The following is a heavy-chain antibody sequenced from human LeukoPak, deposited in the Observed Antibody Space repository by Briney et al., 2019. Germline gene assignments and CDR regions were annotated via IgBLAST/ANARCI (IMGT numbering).Heavy chain of an antibody. CDR2: ISGSGRDT. J-gene: IGHJ4*02. Sequence: PGGSLRLSCAASGFTFSTFAMIWVRQAPGKGLEWVSAISGSGRDTYYANSMKGRFTISRDNTKNTLYLQMNSLRAEDTAVYYCAKIRAVDSSGYYKYYFDYWGQGTLVTVSS. D-gene: IGHD3-22*01. CDR1: GFTFSTFA. CDR3: AKIRAVDSSGYYKYYFDY. V-gene: IGHV3-23*01.